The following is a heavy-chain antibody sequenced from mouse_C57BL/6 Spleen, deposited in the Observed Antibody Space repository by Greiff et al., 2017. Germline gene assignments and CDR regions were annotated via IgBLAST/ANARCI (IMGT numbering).Heavy chain of an antibody. Sequence: QVQLQQPGAELVKPGASVKLSCKASGYTFTSYWMHWVKQRPGRGLEWIGRIDPNSGGTKYNEQFKSKATLTVDNPASTAYMQLSSLTSEDSAVXYCARWGFITTVVATRYFDDWGTGTTVTVSS. J-gene: IGHJ1*03. CDR3: ARWGFITTVVATRYFDD. CDR1: GYTFTSYW. V-gene: IGHV1-72*01. CDR2: IDPNSGGT. D-gene: IGHD1-1*01.